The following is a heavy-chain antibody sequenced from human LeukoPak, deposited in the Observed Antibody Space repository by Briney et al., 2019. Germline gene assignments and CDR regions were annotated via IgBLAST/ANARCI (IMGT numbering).Heavy chain of an antibody. CDR1: GGSISSSSYY. D-gene: IGHD3-16*01. Sequence: KPSETLSLTXTVSGGSISSSSYYWGWIRQPPGKGLEWIGSIYYNGSTYYNPSLKSRVTISVDTSKNQFSLKLSSVTAADTAVYYCARGPPLDWGQGTLVTVSS. J-gene: IGHJ4*02. CDR2: IYYNGST. CDR3: ARGPPLD. V-gene: IGHV4-39*01.